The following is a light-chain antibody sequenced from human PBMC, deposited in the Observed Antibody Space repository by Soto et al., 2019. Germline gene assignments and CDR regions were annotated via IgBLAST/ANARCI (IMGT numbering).Light chain of an antibody. CDR2: DNN. CDR1: SSNIGNSY. V-gene: IGLV1-51*01. Sequence: QSVLTHPPSVSAATVQRVTISCAGRSSNIGNSYVSWYEQLPGTAPKLLIYDNNKRPSGIPDRFSGSKSGTSSTLDIAGLQTGDEDDYYCGTWESSLSAYVFGGGTKLTVL. J-gene: IGLJ2*01. CDR3: GTWESSLSAYV.